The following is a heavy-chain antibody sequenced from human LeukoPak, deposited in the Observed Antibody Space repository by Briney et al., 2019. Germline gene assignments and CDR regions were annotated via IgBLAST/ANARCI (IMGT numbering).Heavy chain of an antibody. D-gene: IGHD3-3*01. CDR1: GGSISSSNW. V-gene: IGHV4-4*02. CDR3: ARDLYSDYDFWSGSNNWFDP. J-gene: IGHJ5*02. CDR2: IYHSGST. Sequence: PSGTLSLTCAVSGGSISSSNWWSWVRQPPGKGLEWIGEIYHSGSTNYNPSLKSRVTISVDKSKNQFSLKLSSVTAADTAVYYCARDLYSDYDFWSGSNNWFDPWGQGTLVTVSS.